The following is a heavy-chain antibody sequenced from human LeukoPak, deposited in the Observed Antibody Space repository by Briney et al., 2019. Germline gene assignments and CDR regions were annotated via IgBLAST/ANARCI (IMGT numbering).Heavy chain of an antibody. D-gene: IGHD1-26*01. Sequence: GRSLRLSCAASGLTFSSYVMHWVRQAPGKGLEWVALISYDGSNKYYADSVKGRFTISRDNSKNTLYLQMNSLRGEDTAVYYCTRGLGGYHPHFDYWGPGTLVTVSS. CDR1: GLTFSSYV. CDR3: TRGLGGYHPHFDY. V-gene: IGHV3-30-3*01. J-gene: IGHJ4*02. CDR2: ISYDGSNK.